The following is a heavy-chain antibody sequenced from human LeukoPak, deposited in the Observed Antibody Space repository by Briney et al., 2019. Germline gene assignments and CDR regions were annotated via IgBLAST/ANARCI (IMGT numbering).Heavy chain of an antibody. CDR1: DGSFSGYY. V-gene: IGHV4-34*01. Sequence: PSETLSLTCAVYDGSFSGYYWSWIRQPPGKGLEWIGEINHSGSTNYNPSLKSRVTISVDTSKNQFSLKLSSVTAADTAVYYCASGSCSGGSCYQQFWGQGTLVTVSS. D-gene: IGHD2-15*01. J-gene: IGHJ4*02. CDR3: ASGSCSGGSCYQQF. CDR2: INHSGST.